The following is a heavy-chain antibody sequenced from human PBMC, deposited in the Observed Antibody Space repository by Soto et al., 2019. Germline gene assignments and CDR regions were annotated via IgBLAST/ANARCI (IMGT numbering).Heavy chain of an antibody. CDR2: IKQDGSEK. CDR1: GFTFSTYW. D-gene: IGHD3-22*01. Sequence: EVQLVESGGGLVQPGGSLRLYCAASGFTFSTYWMTWVRQAPGKGLEWVANIKQDGSEKHYVDSVKGRFTISRDNAKNSLYLQMNSLRAEDTAVYYCADSGSYTDVWGKGTTVIVSS. V-gene: IGHV3-7*01. J-gene: IGHJ6*03. CDR3: ADSGSYTDV.